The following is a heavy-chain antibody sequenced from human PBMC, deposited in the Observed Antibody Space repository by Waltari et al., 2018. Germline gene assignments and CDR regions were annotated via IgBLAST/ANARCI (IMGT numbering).Heavy chain of an antibody. CDR1: GYTFTGYY. Sequence: QVQLVQSGAEVKKPGASVKVSCKASGYTFTGYYMHWVRQAPGQGLEWMGWINPNSGGKNYAQKFQGRVTMTRDTSISTAYMELSRLRSDDTAVYYCARRSNYYDSSGYKYWGQGTLVTVSS. CDR2: INPNSGGK. CDR3: ARRSNYYDSSGYKY. V-gene: IGHV1-2*02. D-gene: IGHD3-22*01. J-gene: IGHJ4*02.